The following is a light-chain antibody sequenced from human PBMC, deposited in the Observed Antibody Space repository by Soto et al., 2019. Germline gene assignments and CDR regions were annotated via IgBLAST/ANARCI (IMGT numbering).Light chain of an antibody. CDR1: QTISSW. J-gene: IGKJ2*01. Sequence: DIQMTQSPSTLSASVGDRVTITCRASQTISSWLAWYQQKPGKAPKLLIYRASSLESGVPSRFSGSGSGTEFTLTISSLQPDDFATYYCQQYNSYPYTFGQGTKLEIK. CDR3: QQYNSYPYT. V-gene: IGKV1-5*03. CDR2: RAS.